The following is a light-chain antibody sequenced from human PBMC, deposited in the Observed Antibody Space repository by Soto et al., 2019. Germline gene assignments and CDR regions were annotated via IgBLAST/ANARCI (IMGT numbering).Light chain of an antibody. V-gene: IGKV3-15*01. CDR2: AAS. CDR3: QQYKNWPPVT. Sequence: ETVMTQSPATLSVSPGESATLSCRASQSVGSNLAWYQQKPGQAPRLLIYAASTRATGIPARFSGSGSGTEFTLTISNMQSEDFALYYCQQYKNWPPVTFGGGTKVEIK. J-gene: IGKJ4*01. CDR1: QSVGSN.